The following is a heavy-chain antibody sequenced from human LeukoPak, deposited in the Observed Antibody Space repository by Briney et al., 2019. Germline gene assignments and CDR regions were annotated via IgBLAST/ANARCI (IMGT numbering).Heavy chain of an antibody. CDR2: IYHSGNT. CDR3: ASAGSGWYDAFDV. J-gene: IGHJ3*01. CDR1: GAFISGING. D-gene: IGHD6-19*01. Sequence: PSGTLSLTCAVSGAFISGINGWSWVRHPPGNGLEWIGEIYHSGNTNYNPSLKSRLTISVDKAKNQFSAKLSSVTAADPAVLYCASAGSGWYDAFDVWGQGTMVMVSS. V-gene: IGHV4-4*02.